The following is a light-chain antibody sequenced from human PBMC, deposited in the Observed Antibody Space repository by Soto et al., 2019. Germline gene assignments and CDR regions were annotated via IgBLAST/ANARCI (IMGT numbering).Light chain of an antibody. Sequence: IPMTQSPSSLSASVGDSVTVTCRASQSINIYLNWYQQKPGKAPTLLIYGASCLQSGVPSKFNGGGSRTDFTLTISSLQPEDFATYYCQQSYRSPYTFGQGTKLEIK. CDR2: GAS. J-gene: IGKJ2*01. CDR3: QQSYRSPYT. CDR1: QSINIY. V-gene: IGKV1-39*01.